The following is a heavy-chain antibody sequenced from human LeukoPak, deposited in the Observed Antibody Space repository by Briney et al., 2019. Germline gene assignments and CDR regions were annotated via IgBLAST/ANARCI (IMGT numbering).Heavy chain of an antibody. CDR1: GFTLSTCG. V-gene: IGHV3-30*18. CDR3: AKDLYDNDWYNYFDP. J-gene: IGHJ5*02. D-gene: IGHD5-24*01. Sequence: EGSLRLSCAASGFTLSTCGVHWVRQAPGKGLEWVAMISHDGNSKQYADFAKGRFTISRDNSKNTLYLEMNSLRTEDTAVYHCAKDLYDNDWYNYFDPWGQGALVTVSS. CDR2: ISHDGNSK.